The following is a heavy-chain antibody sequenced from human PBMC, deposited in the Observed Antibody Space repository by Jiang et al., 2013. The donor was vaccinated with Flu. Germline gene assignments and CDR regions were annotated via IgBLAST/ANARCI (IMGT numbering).Heavy chain of an antibody. CDR1: GGSISSSSYY. J-gene: IGHJ4*02. D-gene: IGHD3-10*01. CDR3: ARHVFWASLYYYGSGNWGYYFDY. CDR2: IYYSGST. V-gene: IGHV4-39*01. Sequence: CTVSGGSISSSSYYWGWIRQPPGKGLEWIGSIYYSGSTYYNPSLKSRVTISVDTSKNQFSLKLSSVTAADTAVYYCARHVFWASLYYYGSGNWGYYFDYWGQGTLVTVSS.